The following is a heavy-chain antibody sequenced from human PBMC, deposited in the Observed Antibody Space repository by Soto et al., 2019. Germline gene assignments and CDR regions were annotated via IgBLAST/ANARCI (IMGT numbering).Heavy chain of an antibody. J-gene: IGHJ6*02. V-gene: IGHV1-69*06. CDR2: IIPIFGTA. D-gene: IGHD6-13*01. Sequence: SVKVSCKASGGTFSSYAISWVRQAPGQGLEWMGGIIPIFGTANYAQKFQGRVTITADKSTSTAYMELSRLRSEDTAVYYCALAVIAAAGTIPYYYYGMDVWGQGTTVTVSS. CDR1: GGTFSSYA. CDR3: ALAVIAAAGTIPYYYYGMDV.